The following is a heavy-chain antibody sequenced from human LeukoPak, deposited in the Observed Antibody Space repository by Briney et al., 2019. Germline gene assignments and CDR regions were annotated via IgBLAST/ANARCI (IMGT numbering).Heavy chain of an antibody. Sequence: GGSLRLSCAASGFTFSSYWMHWVRQAPGKGLEWVANIKQDGSEKYYVDSVKGRFSISRDNARNSLHLQMNSLRAEDTAVYYCAKNTQYSGYYDCWGQGTLVAVSS. CDR3: AKNTQYSGYYDC. V-gene: IGHV3-7*03. CDR1: GFTFSSYW. D-gene: IGHD6-6*01. CDR2: IKQDGSEK. J-gene: IGHJ4*02.